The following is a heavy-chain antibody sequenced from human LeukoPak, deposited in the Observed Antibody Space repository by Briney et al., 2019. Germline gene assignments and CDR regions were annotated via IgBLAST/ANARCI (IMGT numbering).Heavy chain of an antibody. D-gene: IGHD3-22*01. CDR3: ARDFTHYYDSSGYYYYYMDV. CDR1: GGSISSYY. J-gene: IGHJ6*03. CDR2: ICTSGST. Sequence: SETLSLTCTVSGGSISSYYWRWIRQPAGKGLECIGRICTSGSTNYNPTLKSRVTMSVDTSKNQFSLKLSSVTAADTAVYYCARDFTHYYDSSGYYYYYMDVWGKGTTVTVSS. V-gene: IGHV4-4*07.